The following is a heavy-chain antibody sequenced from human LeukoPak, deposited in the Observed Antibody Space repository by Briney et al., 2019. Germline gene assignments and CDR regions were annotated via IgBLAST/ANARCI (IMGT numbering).Heavy chain of an antibody. D-gene: IGHD1-20*01. CDR2: ISVSDDYT. V-gene: IGHV3-23*01. CDR1: GSSFSNYA. CDR3: AKLTSPGGLGIFDI. J-gene: IGHJ3*02. Sequence: GGSLRLSCAASGSSFSNYAMSWVRQAPGKGLEWVSAISVSDDYTYYADSAKGRFTVSRDNSKNTLYLQMSSLRAEDTAIYYCAKLTSPGGLGIFDIWGQGTMVTVSS.